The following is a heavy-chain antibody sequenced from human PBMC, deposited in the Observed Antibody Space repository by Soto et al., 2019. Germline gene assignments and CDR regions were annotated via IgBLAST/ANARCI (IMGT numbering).Heavy chain of an antibody. CDR1: GGTFSSYA. CDR3: ARGDYYDSSGYYYVGAFDI. J-gene: IGHJ3*02. CDR2: IIPIFGTA. V-gene: IGHV1-69*13. D-gene: IGHD3-22*01. Sequence: SVKVSCKASGGTFSSYAISWVRQAPGQGLEWMGGIIPIFGTANHAQKFQGRVTITADESTSTAYMELSSLRSEDTAVYYCARGDYYDSSGYYYVGAFDIWGQGTMVTVSS.